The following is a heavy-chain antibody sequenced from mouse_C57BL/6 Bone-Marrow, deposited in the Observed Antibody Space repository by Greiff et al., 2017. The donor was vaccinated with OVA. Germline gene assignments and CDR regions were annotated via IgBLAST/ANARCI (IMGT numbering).Heavy chain of an antibody. CDR3: VRDRAYYGSRDYAMDY. J-gene: IGHJ4*01. CDR1: GFTFNTYA. V-gene: IGHV10-3*01. CDR2: IRSKSSNYAT. Sequence: EVMLVESGGGLVQPKGSLKLSCAASGFTFNTYAMHWVRQAPGKGLEWVARIRSKSSNYATYYADSVKDRFTISRDDSQSMLYLQMNNLKTEDTAMYYCVRDRAYYGSRDYAMDYWGQGTSVTVSS. D-gene: IGHD1-1*01.